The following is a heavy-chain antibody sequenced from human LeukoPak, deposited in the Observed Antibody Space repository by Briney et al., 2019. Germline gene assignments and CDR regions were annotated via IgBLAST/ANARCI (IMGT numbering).Heavy chain of an antibody. CDR2: ISGSGGST. Sequence: PGGSLRTLLCSRWIHLSSYAMSWVRQAPGKGLEWVSAISGSGGSTYYADSVKGRFTISRDNSKNTLYLQMNSLRAEDTAVYYCAKDLVVVPAAIDYFDYWGQGTLVTVSS. CDR3: AKDLVVVPAAIDYFDY. J-gene: IGHJ4*02. D-gene: IGHD2-2*01. CDR1: IHLSSYA. V-gene: IGHV3-23*01.